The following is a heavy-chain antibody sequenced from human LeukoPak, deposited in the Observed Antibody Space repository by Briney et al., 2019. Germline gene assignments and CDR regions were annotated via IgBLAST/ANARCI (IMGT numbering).Heavy chain of an antibody. CDR2: ISGSGGST. V-gene: IGHV3-23*01. Sequence: GGSLRLSCAASGFTFSSYAMSWVRQAPGKGLEWVSAISGSGGSTYYADSVKGRFTISRDNSKNTLYLQMNSLRAKDTAVYYCAKGVRGGGSCCHFDYWGQGTLVTVSS. J-gene: IGHJ4*02. CDR1: GFTFSSYA. CDR3: AKGVRGGGSCCHFDY. D-gene: IGHD2-15*01.